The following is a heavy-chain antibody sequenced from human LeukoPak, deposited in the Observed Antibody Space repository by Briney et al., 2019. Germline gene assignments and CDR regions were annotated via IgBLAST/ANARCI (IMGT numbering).Heavy chain of an antibody. CDR1: GGSISSSSYY. Sequence: PSETLSLTCTVSGGSISSSSYYWGWIRQPPGKGLEWIGTIYYSGSTYYNPSLKSRVTISVDTSKNQFSLKLSSVTAADTAVYYCARSAIAMDVWGQGSTVTVSS. CDR2: IYYSGST. CDR3: ARSAIAMDV. V-gene: IGHV4-39*07. J-gene: IGHJ6*02.